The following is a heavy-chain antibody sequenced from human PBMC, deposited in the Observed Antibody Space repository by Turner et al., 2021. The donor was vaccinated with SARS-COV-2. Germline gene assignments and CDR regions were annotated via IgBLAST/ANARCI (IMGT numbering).Heavy chain of an antibody. CDR1: GGSISSSSYY. CDR2: IYYSGTT. D-gene: IGHD1-1*01. Sequence: QLQLQESGPGLVKPSETLSLTCTVYGGSISSSSYYWGWIRQPPGKGLEWIGSIYYSGTTYYNPSLKSRVTISVDTSKNQFSLKLSSVTAADTAVYYCASEKLRIGTYYNDGMDVWGQGTTVTVSS. V-gene: IGHV4-39*01. CDR3: ASEKLRIGTYYNDGMDV. J-gene: IGHJ6*02.